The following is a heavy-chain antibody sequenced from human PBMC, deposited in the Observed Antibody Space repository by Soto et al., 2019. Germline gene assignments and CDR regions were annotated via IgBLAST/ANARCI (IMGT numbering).Heavy chain of an antibody. Sequence: PAGSLRLSSAASEFVVSDYYMSWIRQAPEKGPEWGSSISSSGTYIYYADSVKGRFANSTDNANNVMYLQMDTLRAEHPAVYYCVRAGHVFDVHYYGMDLWGQVTTVTVSS. V-gene: IGHV3-21*01. J-gene: IGHJ6*02. CDR2: ISSSGTYI. D-gene: IGHD3-10*01. CDR3: VRAGHVFDVHYYGMDL. CDR1: EFVVSDYY.